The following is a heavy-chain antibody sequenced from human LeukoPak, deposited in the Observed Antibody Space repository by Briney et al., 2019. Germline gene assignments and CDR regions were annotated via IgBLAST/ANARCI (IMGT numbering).Heavy chain of an antibody. Sequence: SETLSLTCTVSGGSISSGGYYWSWIRQHPGKGLEWIGYIYYSGSTYYNPSLKSRVTLSVDTSKNQFSLKLSSVTAADTAVYYCARAGIWFGESDAFDIWGQGTMVTVSS. V-gene: IGHV4-31*03. CDR1: GGSISSGGYY. D-gene: IGHD3-10*01. J-gene: IGHJ3*02. CDR3: ARAGIWFGESDAFDI. CDR2: IYYSGST.